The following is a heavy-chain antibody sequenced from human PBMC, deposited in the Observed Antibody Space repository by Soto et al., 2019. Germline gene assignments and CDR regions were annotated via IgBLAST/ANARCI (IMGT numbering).Heavy chain of an antibody. CDR3: ARVDVALTFDI. CDR2: INPSGGSR. CDR1: GYTFTSYY. V-gene: IGHV1-46*01. J-gene: IGHJ3*02. Sequence: QVQLVQSGAEVKKPGASVKVSCKASGYTFTSYYMHWVRQAPGQGLEWMGIINPSGGSRSYAQKFQGRVTMTRDTSTSTVYMELSSLRSEDTAVYYCARVDVALTFDIWGQGTMVTVSS.